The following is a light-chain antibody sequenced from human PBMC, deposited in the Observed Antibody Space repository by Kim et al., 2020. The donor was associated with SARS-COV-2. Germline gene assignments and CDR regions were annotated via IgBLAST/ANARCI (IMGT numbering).Light chain of an antibody. Sequence: LPRGQSASTPFSENKLGDKYACWYEQTQDPSPVLVIYQDSKRPSGIPERFSGSNSGNTATLTISGTQAMDEADYYCQAWDSSTVVFGGGTQLTVL. CDR1: KLGDKY. V-gene: IGLV3-1*01. CDR2: QDS. J-gene: IGLJ2*01. CDR3: QAWDSSTVV.